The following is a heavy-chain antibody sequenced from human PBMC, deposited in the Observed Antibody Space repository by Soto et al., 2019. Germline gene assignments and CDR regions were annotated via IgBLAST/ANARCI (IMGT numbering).Heavy chain of an antibody. CDR1: GYTFTSYA. V-gene: IGHV1-3*01. J-gene: IGHJ4*02. D-gene: IGHD6-19*01. CDR3: ASASSVAPYYFDY. CDR2: INAGNGNT. Sequence: ASVKVSCKASGYTFTSYAMHWLRQAPGQRLEWMGWINAGNGNTKYSQKFQGRVTITRDTSASTAYMELSSLRSEDTAVYYCASASSVAPYYFDYWGQGTLVTVSS.